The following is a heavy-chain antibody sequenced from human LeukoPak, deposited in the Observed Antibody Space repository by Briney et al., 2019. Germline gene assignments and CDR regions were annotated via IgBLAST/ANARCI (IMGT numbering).Heavy chain of an antibody. Sequence: ASVKVSCKASGYTFTSYYMHWVRQAPGQGLEWMGIINPSGGSTSYAQKFQGRVTMTRDASTSTVYMELSSLRSEDTAVYYCVRDALLWFGEGKNWFDPWGQGTLVTVSS. CDR3: VRDALLWFGEGKNWFDP. D-gene: IGHD3-10*01. CDR1: GYTFTSYY. V-gene: IGHV1-46*01. CDR2: INPSGGST. J-gene: IGHJ5*02.